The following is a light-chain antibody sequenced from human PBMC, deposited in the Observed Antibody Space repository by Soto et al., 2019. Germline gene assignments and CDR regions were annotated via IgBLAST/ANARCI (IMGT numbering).Light chain of an antibody. Sequence: EIVLTQSPATLSLSPGERATLSCRASQSVGGHLAWYQQKPGQAPRLLIYDASDRATGIPARFSGSGSETDFTLTISSLEPDDFAVYHCQQRNNWLPSITFGQGTRLEIK. V-gene: IGKV3-11*01. CDR2: DAS. CDR3: QQRNNWLPSIT. CDR1: QSVGGH. J-gene: IGKJ5*01.